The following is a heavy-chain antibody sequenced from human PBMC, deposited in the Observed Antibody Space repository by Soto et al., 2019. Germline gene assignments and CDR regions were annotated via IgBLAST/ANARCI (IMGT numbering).Heavy chain of an antibody. CDR1: GGSISSGGYS. V-gene: IGHV4-30-2*01. CDR2: ISHSGST. J-gene: IGHJ4*02. D-gene: IGHD3-3*01. Sequence: QLQLQESGSGLVKPSQTLSLTCAVSGGSISSGGYSWRWIRQPPGRGLEWIGYISHSGSTYYNPSLKSRVTISVDRSKNQFSLKLSSVPAADTAVYYCAAGAIFGVVPLDYWGQGTLVTVSS. CDR3: AAGAIFGVVPLDY.